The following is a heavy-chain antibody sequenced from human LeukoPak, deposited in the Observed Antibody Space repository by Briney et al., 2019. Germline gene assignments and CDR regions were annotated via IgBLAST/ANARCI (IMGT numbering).Heavy chain of an antibody. D-gene: IGHD2-2*01. Sequence: PSETLSLTCTVSGGSISSDYWSWIRQPPGEGLEWIGYIYYSGSTNYNPSLKSRVTISVDTSKNQFSLKLSSVTAADTAVYYCARRGYCSSTSCYGFDYWGQGTLVTVSS. J-gene: IGHJ4*02. V-gene: IGHV4-59*12. CDR3: ARRGYCSSTSCYGFDY. CDR2: IYYSGST. CDR1: GGSISSDY.